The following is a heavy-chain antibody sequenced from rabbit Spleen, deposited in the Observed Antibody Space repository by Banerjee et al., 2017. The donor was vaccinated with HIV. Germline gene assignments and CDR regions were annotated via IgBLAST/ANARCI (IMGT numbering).Heavy chain of an antibody. CDR2: NYGLSTAT. CDR1: GFDFSSGY. J-gene: IGHJ6*01. CDR3: ARDTSSSFSSYGMDL. V-gene: IGHV1S40*01. D-gene: IGHD1-1*01. Sequence: QSLEESGGDLVKPGGTLTLSCKASGFDFSSGYISWVRQAPGKGLEWIACNYGLSTATWYASWAKGRFSISKTSSTTVTLQMTGLTAADTATYFCARDTSSSFSSYGMDLWGPGTLVTVS.